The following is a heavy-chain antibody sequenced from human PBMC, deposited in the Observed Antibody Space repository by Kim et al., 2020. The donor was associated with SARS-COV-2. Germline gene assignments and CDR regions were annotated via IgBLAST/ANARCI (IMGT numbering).Heavy chain of an antibody. V-gene: IGHV3-66*01. Sequence: YYADSVKGRFTISRDNSKNTLYLQMNSLRAEDTAVYYCARDPAEYGSENYWGQGTLVTVSS. J-gene: IGHJ4*02. CDR3: ARDPAEYGSENY. D-gene: IGHD3-10*01.